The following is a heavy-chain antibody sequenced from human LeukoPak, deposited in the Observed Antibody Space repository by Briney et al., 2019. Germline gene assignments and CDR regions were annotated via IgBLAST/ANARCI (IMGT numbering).Heavy chain of an antibody. CDR3: AITPTVTTTSDDYYYYGMDV. Sequence: ASVTVSCKASGGTFSSYAISWVRQAPGQGLEWMGGIIPIFGAANYAQKFQGRVTITADESTSTAYMELSSLRSEDTAVYYCAITPTVTTTSDDYYYYGMDVWGQGTTVTVSS. V-gene: IGHV1-69*13. CDR1: GGTFSSYA. D-gene: IGHD4-17*01. CDR2: IIPIFGAA. J-gene: IGHJ6*02.